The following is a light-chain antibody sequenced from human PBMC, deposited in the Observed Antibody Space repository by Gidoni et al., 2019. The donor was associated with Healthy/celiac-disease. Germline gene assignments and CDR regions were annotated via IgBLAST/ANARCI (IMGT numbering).Light chain of an antibody. CDR1: QSVLYSSKNKNY. Sequence: IVMTQSPDSQAVSLGVKATINCKSSQSVLYSSKNKNYLACYQQKPGQPPKLLIYWASTREAGVPDRFSGSGSGTDFTLTISSLQAEDVAVDYCQQYYSTLALTFGGGTKVEIK. CDR2: WAS. J-gene: IGKJ4*01. CDR3: QQYYSTLALT. V-gene: IGKV4-1*01.